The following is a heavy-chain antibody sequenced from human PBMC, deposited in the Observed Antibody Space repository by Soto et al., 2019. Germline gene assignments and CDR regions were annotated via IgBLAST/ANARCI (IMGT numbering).Heavy chain of an antibody. Sequence: VQLVESGGGLVKPGGSLRLSCEGSGFMFSSYNMNWVRQAPGRGLEWVSFISSSSAYKYYEDAVKGRFTISRDNDKNSVYLQMNSLRAEYAGLYYCARSAGYCTDTSCEKGWFDSWGQGTWVTVSS. V-gene: IGHV3-21*01. CDR2: ISSSSAYK. D-gene: IGHD2-8*02. J-gene: IGHJ5*01. CDR1: GFMFSSYN. CDR3: ARSAGYCTDTSCEKGWFDS.